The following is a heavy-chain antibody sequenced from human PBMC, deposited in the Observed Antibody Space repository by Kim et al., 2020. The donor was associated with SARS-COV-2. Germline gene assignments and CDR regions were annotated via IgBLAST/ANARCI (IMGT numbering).Heavy chain of an antibody. CDR3: ARHDRGFHWAYWFDP. D-gene: IGHD2-21*01. V-gene: IGHV4-39*01. J-gene: IGHJ5*02. Sequence: SETLSLTCTVSGGSISSSSYYWGWIRQPPGKGLEWIGSIYYSGSTYYNPSLKSRVTISVDTSKNQFSLKLSSVTAADTAVYYCARHDRGFHWAYWFDPWGQGTLVTVSS. CDR1: GGSISSSSYY. CDR2: IYYSGST.